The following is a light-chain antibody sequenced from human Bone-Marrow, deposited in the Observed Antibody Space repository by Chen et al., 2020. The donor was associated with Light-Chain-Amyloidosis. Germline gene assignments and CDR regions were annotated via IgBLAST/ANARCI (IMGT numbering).Light chain of an antibody. CDR3: SSYTSSSFRYV. V-gene: IGLV2-14*03. J-gene: IGLJ1*01. Sequence: QSALTQPASVSGSPGQSITISCTGSNSDVGGYKYVSWYQQHPGKAPKLMIFDVTNRPSGISTLFSVSKSGNTASLTISGLQAEDEADYYGSSYTSSSFRYVFGTGTKVTVL. CDR2: DVT. CDR1: NSDVGGYKY.